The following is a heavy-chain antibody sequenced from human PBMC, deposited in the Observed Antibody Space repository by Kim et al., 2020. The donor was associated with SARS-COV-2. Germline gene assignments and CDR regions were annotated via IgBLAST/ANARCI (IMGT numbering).Heavy chain of an antibody. CDR1: GGSISSSSYY. J-gene: IGHJ4*02. CDR3: ARQRIPAAWSIAARLGVY. V-gene: IGHV4-39*01. CDR2: IYYSGST. Sequence: SETLSLTCTVSGGSISSSSYYWGWIRQPPGKGLEWIGSIYYSGSTYYNPSLKSRVTISVDTSKNQFSLKLSSVTAADTAVYYCARQRIPAAWSIAARLGVYWGQGTLVTVSS. D-gene: IGHD6-6*01.